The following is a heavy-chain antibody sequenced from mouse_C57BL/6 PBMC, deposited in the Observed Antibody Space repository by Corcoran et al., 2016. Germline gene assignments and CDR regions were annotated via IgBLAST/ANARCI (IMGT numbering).Heavy chain of an antibody. CDR1: GYSITSGYY. Sequence: DVQLQESGPGLVKPSQSLSLTCSVTGYSITSGYYWNWSRQFPGNKLEWMGYISYDGSNNYNPSLKNRISITRDTSKNQFFLKFNSVTTEDTATYYCASNLITTVVATEFDYWGQVTTLTVSS. CDR3: ASNLITTVVATEFDY. CDR2: ISYDGSN. V-gene: IGHV3-6*01. J-gene: IGHJ2*01. D-gene: IGHD1-1*01.